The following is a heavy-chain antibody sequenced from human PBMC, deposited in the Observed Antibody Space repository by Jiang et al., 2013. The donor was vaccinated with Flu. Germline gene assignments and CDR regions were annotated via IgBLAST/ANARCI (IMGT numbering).Heavy chain of an antibody. CDR1: GYTFISHV. V-gene: IGHV7-4-1*02. D-gene: IGHD1-20*01. CDR3: ARDEFEYNWNGNRDWFDP. J-gene: IGHJ5*02. Sequence: QSGSELKKPGASVKVSCKASGYTFISHVMNWVRQAPGQGLEWMGWININSGNSMYAQGFTGRFVFSLDTSVSTAYLQISSLKAEDTAVYYCARDEFEYNWNGNRDWFDPWGQGTLVTVSS. CDR2: ININSGNS.